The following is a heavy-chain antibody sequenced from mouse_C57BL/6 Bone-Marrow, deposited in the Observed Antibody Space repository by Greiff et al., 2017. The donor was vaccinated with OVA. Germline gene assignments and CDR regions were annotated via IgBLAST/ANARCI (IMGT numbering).Heavy chain of an antibody. CDR1: GFSLTSYG. D-gene: IGHD2-1*01. CDR3: ARLYYGNYGFAY. J-gene: IGHJ3*01. V-gene: IGHV2-2*01. CDR2: IWSGGST. Sequence: QVQLQQSGPGLVQPSQSLSITCTVSGFSLTSYGVHWVRQSPGKGLEWLGVIWSGGSTDYNAAFISRLSISKDNSKSQVFFKMNSLQADDTAIYYCARLYYGNYGFAYWGQGTLVTVSA.